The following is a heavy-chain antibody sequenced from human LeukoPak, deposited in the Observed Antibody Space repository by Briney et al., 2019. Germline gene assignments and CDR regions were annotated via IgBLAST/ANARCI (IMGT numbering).Heavy chain of an antibody. CDR2: IYYSGST. CDR3: ASSGSYTRNWFDP. J-gene: IGHJ5*02. Sequence: PSETLSLTCAVSGGSISSGGYSWSWIRQPPGKGLEWIGYIYYSGSTYYNPSLKSRVTISVDTSKNQFSLKLSSVTAADTAVYYCASSGSYTRNWFDPWGQGTLVTVSS. D-gene: IGHD1-26*01. CDR1: GGSISSGGYS. V-gene: IGHV4-30-4*07.